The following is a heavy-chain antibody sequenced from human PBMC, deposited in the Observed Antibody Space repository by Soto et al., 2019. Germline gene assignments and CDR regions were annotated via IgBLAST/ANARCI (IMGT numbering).Heavy chain of an antibody. J-gene: IGHJ4*02. V-gene: IGHV1-18*04. D-gene: IGHD3-22*01. CDR1: GYSFATYG. CDR2: ISAHNGDT. Sequence: QVQLVQSGAEVKKPGASVKVSCKASGYSFATYGFSWVRQAPGQGLECVGWISAHNGDTHYSQKFKGRVTLTTDTSTNTGSMELRSLTAVDTAVYFCATEPIYYNDGSGYYPLGHWGQGTLVTVSS. CDR3: ATEPIYYNDGSGYYPLGH.